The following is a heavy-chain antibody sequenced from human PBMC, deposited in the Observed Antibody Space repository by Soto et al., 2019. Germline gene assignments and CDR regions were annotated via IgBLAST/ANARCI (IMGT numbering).Heavy chain of an antibody. CDR3: TRGQEVWWNAGPLGLHGLGV. J-gene: IGHJ6*02. V-gene: IGHV1-8*01. CDR2: MNPSSANT. D-gene: IGHD3-16*01. Sequence: ASVKVSCKASRYTFISYDINWVRQAPGQGLEWMGWMNPSSANTGYAQKFQGRISMTRNTSMNTAYMELNSLTSEDTALYYCTRGQEVWWNAGPLGLHGLGVWGQGTTVTVPS. CDR1: RYTFISYD.